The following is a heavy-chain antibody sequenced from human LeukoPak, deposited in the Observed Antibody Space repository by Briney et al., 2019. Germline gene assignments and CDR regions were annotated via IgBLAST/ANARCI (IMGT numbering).Heavy chain of an antibody. CDR3: ARDKWELLKLFDY. Sequence: ASVKVSCKASGYTFTGYYMHWVRQAPGQGLEWMGWINPNSGDTNYAQKFQGRVTMTRDTSISTAYMELSGLRSDDTAVYYCARDKWELLKLFDYWGQGTLVTVSS. D-gene: IGHD1-26*01. CDR1: GYTFTGYY. CDR2: INPNSGDT. J-gene: IGHJ4*02. V-gene: IGHV1-2*02.